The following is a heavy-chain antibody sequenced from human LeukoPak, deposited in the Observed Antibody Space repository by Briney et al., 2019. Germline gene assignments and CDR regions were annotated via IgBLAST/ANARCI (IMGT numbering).Heavy chain of an antibody. CDR1: GGPISSSSYY. J-gene: IGHJ4*02. Sequence: KPSETLSLTCTVSGGPISSSSYYWGWIRQPPGKGLEWIGSIYYSGSTYYNPSLKSRVTISVDTSKNQFSLKLSSVTAADTAVYYCARLPEDSSGYYYYFDYWGQGTLVTVSS. CDR2: IYYSGST. V-gene: IGHV4-39*01. CDR3: ARLPEDSSGYYYYFDY. D-gene: IGHD3-22*01.